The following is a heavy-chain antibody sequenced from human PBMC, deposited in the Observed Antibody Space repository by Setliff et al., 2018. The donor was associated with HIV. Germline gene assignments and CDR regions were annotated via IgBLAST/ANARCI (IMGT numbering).Heavy chain of an antibody. V-gene: IGHV3-23*01. CDR2: ISGDGGDT. CDR1: GFTFTTYP. J-gene: IGHJ4*02. CDR3: ARQAHPRGYYGSAGLFDY. Sequence: RLSCVASGFTFTTYPMSWVRQAPGKGLEWVSAISGDGGDTAYAVSLKGRFTISRDTSKNTLHLHMNSLRAEDTAVYYCARQAHPRGYYGSAGLFDYWGQGTPVTVSS. D-gene: IGHD3-22*01.